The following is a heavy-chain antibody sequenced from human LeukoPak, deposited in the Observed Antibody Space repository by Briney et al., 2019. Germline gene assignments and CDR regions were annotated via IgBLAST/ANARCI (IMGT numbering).Heavy chain of an antibody. CDR3: ARDPLGGQLLQDNWFDP. J-gene: IGHJ5*02. CDR1: GFTFSSYW. D-gene: IGHD2-2*01. Sequence: PGGSLRLSCAASGFTFSSYWMSWVRQAPGKGREWVANIKQDGSEKYYVDSVKGRFTISRDNAKNSLYLQMNSLRAEDTAVYYCARDPLGGQLLQDNWFDPWGQGTLVTVSS. V-gene: IGHV3-7*01. CDR2: IKQDGSEK.